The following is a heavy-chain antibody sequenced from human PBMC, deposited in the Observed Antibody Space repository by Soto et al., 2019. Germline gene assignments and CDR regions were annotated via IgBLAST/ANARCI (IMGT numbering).Heavy chain of an antibody. Sequence: QVQLVQSGAEVKKPGASVKVSCKASGYTFTSYYMHWVRQAPGQGLEWMGIINPSGGSTSYAQKFQGRVTMTRDTSTSTGYMELSSLRSEDTAVYYCARDNSSGWWNYYYYGMDVWGQGTTVTVSS. CDR3: ARDNSSGWWNYYYYGMDV. CDR1: GYTFTSYY. J-gene: IGHJ6*02. D-gene: IGHD6-19*01. CDR2: INPSGGST. V-gene: IGHV1-46*01.